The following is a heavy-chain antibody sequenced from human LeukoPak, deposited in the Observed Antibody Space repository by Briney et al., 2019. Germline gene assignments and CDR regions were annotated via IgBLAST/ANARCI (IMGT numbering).Heavy chain of an antibody. V-gene: IGHV1-46*01. J-gene: IGHJ6*02. D-gene: IGHD3-9*01. CDR3: ARDLRDYDILTGYYYGSRDYYGMDV. CDR1: GYTFTSYY. CDR2: INPSGGST. Sequence: ASVEVSCKASGYTFTSYYMHWVRQAPGQGLEWMGIINPSGGSTSYAQKFQGRVTMTRDTSTSTVYMELSSLRSEDTAVYYCARDLRDYDILTGYYYGSRDYYGMDVWGQGTTVTVSS.